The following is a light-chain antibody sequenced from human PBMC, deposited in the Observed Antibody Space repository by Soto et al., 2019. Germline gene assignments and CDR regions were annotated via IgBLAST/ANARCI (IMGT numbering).Light chain of an antibody. Sequence: EIVLTQSPATLSLSPGERATLSFMSSQSINRHLAWYRQKPGQAPRLLIYDASNRATGIPARFSGSGSGTDFTLTISSLEPEDFGVYYCQQRSNWPPVTFGGGTKVDIK. CDR3: QQRSNWPPVT. CDR1: QSINRH. V-gene: IGKV3-11*01. CDR2: DAS. J-gene: IGKJ4*01.